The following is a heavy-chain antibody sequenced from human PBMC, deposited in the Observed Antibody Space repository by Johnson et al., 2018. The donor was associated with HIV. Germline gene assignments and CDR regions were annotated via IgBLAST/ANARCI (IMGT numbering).Heavy chain of an antibody. V-gene: IGHV3-48*01. D-gene: IGHD2-2*01. Sequence: VHLVESGGGLVQPGGSLRLSCTASGFTFSNYAMSWVRQAPGKGLEWVSYISSSGSTIYYADSVAGRFTISRDKAKNSLYLQMNSLRAADTAVYYCWRNGLIPAAKGVAFDIWGQGTTVTVSS. CDR2: ISSSGSTI. CDR3: WRNGLIPAAKGVAFDI. CDR1: GFTFSNYA. J-gene: IGHJ3*02.